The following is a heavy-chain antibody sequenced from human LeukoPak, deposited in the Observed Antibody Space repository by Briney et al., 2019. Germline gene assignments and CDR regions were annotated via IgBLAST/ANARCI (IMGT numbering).Heavy chain of an antibody. D-gene: IGHD2-21*01. CDR3: ARGPFGNCGGGPCHFRDIDNWYDP. J-gene: IGHJ5*02. CDR2: INPNSGGT. CDR1: GYTFTGYY. Sequence: ASVKVSCKASGYTFTGYYMHWVRQAPGQGLEWMGRINPNSGGTNYAQKFLGRVTMTRDTSISTAYMELNRVRSDDTAVYYCARGPFGNCGGGPCHFRDIDNWYDPWGQGTLVTVSS. V-gene: IGHV1-2*06.